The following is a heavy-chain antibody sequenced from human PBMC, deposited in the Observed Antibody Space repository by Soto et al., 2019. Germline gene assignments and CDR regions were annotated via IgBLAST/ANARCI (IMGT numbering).Heavy chain of an antibody. CDR2: ISGSGGST. CDR1: GFTFSSSA. D-gene: IGHD6-13*01. CDR3: AKYHSAYSSSWRPVDY. Sequence: GSLRLSCAASGFTFSSSAMHWVRQAPGKGLEWVSAISGSGGSTYYADSVKGRFTISRDNSKNTLYLQMNSLRAEDTAVYYCAKYHSAYSSSWRPVDYWGQGTLVNVSS. V-gene: IGHV3-23*01. J-gene: IGHJ4*02.